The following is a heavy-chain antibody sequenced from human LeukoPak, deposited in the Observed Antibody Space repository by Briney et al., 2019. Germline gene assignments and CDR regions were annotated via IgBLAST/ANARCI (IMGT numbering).Heavy chain of an antibody. CDR1: GFTFSSYS. CDR2: ISSSSSTI. D-gene: IGHD3-10*01. J-gene: IGHJ4*02. V-gene: IGHV3-48*01. CDR3: ARDLGVTWNYGSGSSNDY. Sequence: GGSLRLSCAASGFTFSSYSMNWVRQAPGKGLEWVSYISSSSSTIYYADSVKGRFTISRDNAKNSLYLQMNSLRAEDTAVYYCARDLGVTWNYGSGSSNDYWGQGTLVTVSS.